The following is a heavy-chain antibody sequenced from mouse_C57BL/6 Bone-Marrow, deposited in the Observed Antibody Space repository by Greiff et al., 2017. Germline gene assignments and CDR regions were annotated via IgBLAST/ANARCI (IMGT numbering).Heavy chain of an antibody. J-gene: IGHJ3*01. CDR2: IYPRSGNT. V-gene: IGHV1-81*01. CDR1: GYTFTSYG. CDR3: ARSRWLPYAY. Sequence: QVQLKQSGAELARPGASVKLSCKASGYTFTSYGISWVKQRTGQGLEWIGEIYPRSGNTYYNEKFKGKATLTADKSSSTAYMELRSLTSEGSAVYFCARSRWLPYAYWGQGTLVTVSA. D-gene: IGHD2-2*01.